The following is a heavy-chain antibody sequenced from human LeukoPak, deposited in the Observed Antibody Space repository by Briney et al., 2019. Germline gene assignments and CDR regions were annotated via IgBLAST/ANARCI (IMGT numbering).Heavy chain of an antibody. CDR1: GFTFSSYW. D-gene: IGHD6-6*01. CDR2: IKSDGST. CDR3: ARDGAIAAPPLYYYYMDV. Sequence: PGGSLRLSCAASGFTFSSYWMHWVRQIPGKGLVWVSRIKSDGSTIYADSVKGRFTISRDNAKNSLYLQMNSLRAEDTAVYYCARDGAIAAPPLYYYYMDVWGKGTTVTVSS. V-gene: IGHV3-74*01. J-gene: IGHJ6*03.